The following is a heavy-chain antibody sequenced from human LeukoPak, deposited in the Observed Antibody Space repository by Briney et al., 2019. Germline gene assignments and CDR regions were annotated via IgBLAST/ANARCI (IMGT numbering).Heavy chain of an antibody. CDR3: ARDDLVQDNWFDP. CDR2: INHSGST. CDR1: GGSFSGYY. Sequence: SETLSLTCAVYGGSFSGYYRSWIRQPPGKGLEWIGEINHSGSTNYNPSLKSRVTISVDTSKNQFSLKLSSVTAADTAVYYCARDDLVQDNWFDPWGQGTLVTVSS. J-gene: IGHJ5*02. D-gene: IGHD3/OR15-3a*01. V-gene: IGHV4-34*01.